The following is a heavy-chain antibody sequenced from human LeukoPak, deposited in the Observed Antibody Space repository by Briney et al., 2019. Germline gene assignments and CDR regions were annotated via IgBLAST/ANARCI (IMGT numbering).Heavy chain of an antibody. CDR2: IRYDGSNK. CDR1: GFTFSTYA. D-gene: IGHD3-22*01. V-gene: IGHV3-30*02. Sequence: GGPLRLSCAASGFTFSTYAMTWVRQAPGKGLEWVAFIRYDGSNKYYADSVKGRFTISRDNSKNTLYLQMNSLRAEDTAVYYCAKDRVTMIVADYWGQGTLVTVSS. J-gene: IGHJ4*02. CDR3: AKDRVTMIVADY.